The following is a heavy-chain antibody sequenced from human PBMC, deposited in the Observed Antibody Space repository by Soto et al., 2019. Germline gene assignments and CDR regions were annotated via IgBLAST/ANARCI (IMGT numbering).Heavy chain of an antibody. CDR3: ARNQPQRYCSGGTCRPAYGMDV. J-gene: IGHJ6*02. V-gene: IGHV4-39*01. Sequence: SETLSLTCTVSGGSISSDSFYWAWIRQPPGKGLEWIGIIYHSGDTYYNPSLAGRLTMSVDTSNQFSLTLRSVTAADTALYYCARNQPQRYCSGGTCRPAYGMDVWGQGTTVTVSS. D-gene: IGHD2-15*01. CDR1: GGSISSDSFY. CDR2: IYHSGDT.